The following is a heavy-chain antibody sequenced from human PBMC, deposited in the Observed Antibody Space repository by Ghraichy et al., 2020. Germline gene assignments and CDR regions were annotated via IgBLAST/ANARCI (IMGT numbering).Heavy chain of an antibody. CDR3: ARVTYYDFWSGSEGWFDP. V-gene: IGHV4-61*01. CDR2: GYYSGST. J-gene: IGHJ5*02. Sequence: SETLSLTCTVSGGSVSSGIYYWSWIRQPPGKGLEWIGHGYYSGSTKYNPSLKSRVSISVDTSKNQFSLKLSSVTAADTAVYYCARVTYYDFWSGSEGWFDPWGQGTLVTVSS. D-gene: IGHD3-3*01. CDR1: GGSVSSGIYY.